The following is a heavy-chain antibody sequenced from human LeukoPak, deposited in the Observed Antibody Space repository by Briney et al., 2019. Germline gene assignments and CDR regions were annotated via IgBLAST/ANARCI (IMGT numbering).Heavy chain of an antibody. V-gene: IGHV4-4*07. Sequence: PSETLSLTCTVSGGSISSYYWSWIRQPAGKGLEWIGRIYTSGSTNYNPSLKSRVTMSVDTSKNQFSLKLSSVTAADTAVYYCAREPLRYFDWNDAFDIWGQATMVTVSS. D-gene: IGHD3-9*01. CDR1: GGSISSYY. J-gene: IGHJ3*02. CDR3: AREPLRYFDWNDAFDI. CDR2: IYTSGST.